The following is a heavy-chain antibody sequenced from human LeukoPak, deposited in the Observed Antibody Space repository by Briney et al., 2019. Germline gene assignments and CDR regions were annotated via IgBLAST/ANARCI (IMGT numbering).Heavy chain of an antibody. CDR2: IYPGDSDT. V-gene: IGHV5-51*01. J-gene: IGHJ5*02. CDR3: TXRGSGRERWFDH. CDR1: GYSFTSYW. D-gene: IGHD3-10*01. Sequence: GESLKISFKGSGYSFTSYWIGWVRQLPGKGLEWMGIIYPGDSDTKYSPSFQGQVTISADKSINTAYLQWSSLKPSDTAMYYCTXRGSGRERWFDHWGQGTLVTVSS.